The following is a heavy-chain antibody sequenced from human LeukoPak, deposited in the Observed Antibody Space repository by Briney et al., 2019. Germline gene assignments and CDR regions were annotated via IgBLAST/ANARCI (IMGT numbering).Heavy chain of an antibody. D-gene: IGHD2-15*01. Sequence: SETLSLTCTVSGGSISTDYWSWIRQPPGKGLDWIGYVSFGGGTNYNPSLKSRVITSADTSKNQFSLNLTSVTAADTAVYYCARASVESGGAFDIWGQGTMVTVSS. CDR1: GGSISTDY. V-gene: IGHV4-59*01. CDR3: ARASVESGGAFDI. J-gene: IGHJ3*02. CDR2: VSFGGGT.